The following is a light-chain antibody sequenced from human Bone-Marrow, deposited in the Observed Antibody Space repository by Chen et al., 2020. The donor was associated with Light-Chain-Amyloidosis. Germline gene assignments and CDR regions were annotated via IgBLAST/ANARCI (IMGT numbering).Light chain of an antibody. CDR2: WAS. CDR3: QQYYTTPWT. J-gene: IGKJ1*01. V-gene: IGKV4-1*01. Sequence: DIVIHQSPESQAASLGERATITCKSSQSVSLSSNSKNYLAWYRQKPGQPPNLLIYWASTRESGVPDRFSGSASGTDFTLTITNLQADDVAVYYCQQYYTTPWTFGQGTRVEIK. CDR1: QSVSLSSNSKNY.